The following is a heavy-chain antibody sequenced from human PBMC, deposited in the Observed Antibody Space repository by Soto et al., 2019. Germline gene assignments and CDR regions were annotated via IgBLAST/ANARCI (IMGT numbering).Heavy chain of an antibody. Sequence: GESLKISCKGSGYSFTSYWISWVRQMPGKGLEWMGGIDPSDSYTNYSPSFQGHVTISADKSISTAYLQWSSLKASDTAMYYCARDLTYYYDSSGYYLPFDYWGQGTLVTVSS. J-gene: IGHJ4*02. D-gene: IGHD3-22*01. CDR1: GYSFTSYW. V-gene: IGHV5-10-1*01. CDR2: IDPSDSYT. CDR3: ARDLTYYYDSSGYYLPFDY.